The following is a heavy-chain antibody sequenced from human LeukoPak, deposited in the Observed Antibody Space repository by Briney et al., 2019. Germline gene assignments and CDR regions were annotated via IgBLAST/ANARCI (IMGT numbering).Heavy chain of an antibody. D-gene: IGHD4/OR15-4a*01. Sequence: HPGGSLRLSCAASGFTFSSFSMNWVRQAPGKGLEWVSSISSSSSSIYYADSMKGRFTISRDNAKNSLFLQMNSLRAEDTAVYYCARRAGAYSHPYDYWGQGTLVTVSS. J-gene: IGHJ4*02. V-gene: IGHV3-21*04. CDR1: GFTFSSFS. CDR2: ISSSSSSI. CDR3: ARRAGAYSHPYDY.